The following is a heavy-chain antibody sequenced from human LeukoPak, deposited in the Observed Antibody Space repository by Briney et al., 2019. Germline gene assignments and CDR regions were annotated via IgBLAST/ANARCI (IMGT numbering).Heavy chain of an antibody. CDR2: IYYSGGT. J-gene: IGHJ4*02. V-gene: IGHV4-59*12. CDR1: GGSISSYY. CDR3: ARTSFGSLKYSSSLKGTCYFDY. Sequence: PSETLSLTCTVSGGSISSYYWSWIRQPPGKGLEWIGYIYYSGGTNYNPSLKSRVTISVDTSKNQFSLKLSSVTAADTAVYYCARTSFGSLKYSSSLKGTCYFDYWGQGTLVTVSS. D-gene: IGHD6-13*01.